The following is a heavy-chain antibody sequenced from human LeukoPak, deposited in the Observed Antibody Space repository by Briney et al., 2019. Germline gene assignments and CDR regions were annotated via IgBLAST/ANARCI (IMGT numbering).Heavy chain of an antibody. J-gene: IGHJ4*02. V-gene: IGHV3-7*03. Sequence: GGSLRLSCAASGFSFSSYWVSWVRQAPGKGLEWVANIKQDGCEKYYVDSLKGRFTIARDNAKNSLYLQMNSLRAEDTAVYYCARDSAGVGIDYWGQGTLVTVSS. CDR1: GFSFSSYW. CDR3: ARDSAGVGIDY. D-gene: IGHD6-13*01. CDR2: IKQDGCEK.